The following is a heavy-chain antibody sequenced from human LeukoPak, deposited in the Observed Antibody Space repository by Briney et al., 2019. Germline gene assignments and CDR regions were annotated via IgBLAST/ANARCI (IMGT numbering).Heavy chain of an antibody. D-gene: IGHD3-3*01. Sequence: SGGSLRLSCAASGFTFSSYAMSWVRQAPGKGLEWVSAISGSGGSTYYADSVKGRFTISRDNSKNTLYLQMNSLRAEDTAVYYCAKDLDHYDFWSGYYSPFDYWGQGTLVTVSS. CDR3: AKDLDHYDFWSGYYSPFDY. CDR2: ISGSGGST. CDR1: GFTFSSYA. V-gene: IGHV3-23*01. J-gene: IGHJ4*02.